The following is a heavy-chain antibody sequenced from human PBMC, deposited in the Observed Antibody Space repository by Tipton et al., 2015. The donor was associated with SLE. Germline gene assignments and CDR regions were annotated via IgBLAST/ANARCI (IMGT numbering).Heavy chain of an antibody. CDR1: GFTFSVYW. CDR3: ARDDYGSY. CDR2: IKGDGTSR. Sequence: GSLRLSCTAAGFTFSVYWMHWVRQVPGKGLVWVSRIKGDGTSRSYADSVKGRFTVSRDNAKNTLYLELNNLRAEDTGVYYCARDDYGSYWGQGTLVTVSS. V-gene: IGHV3-74*01. D-gene: IGHD4-17*01. J-gene: IGHJ4*02.